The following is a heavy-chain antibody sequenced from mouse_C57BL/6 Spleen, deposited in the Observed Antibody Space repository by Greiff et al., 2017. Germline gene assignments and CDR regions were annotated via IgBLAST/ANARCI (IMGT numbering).Heavy chain of an antibody. Sequence: EVKLQESGPVLVKPGASVKMSCKASGYTFTDYYMNWVKQSHGKSLEWIGVINPYNGGTSYNQKFKGKATLTVDKSSSTAYMELNSLTSEDSAVYYCARSDGYYVAYWGQGTLVTVSA. CDR3: ARSDGYYVAY. CDR2: INPYNGGT. D-gene: IGHD2-3*01. V-gene: IGHV1-19*01. J-gene: IGHJ3*01. CDR1: GYTFTDYY.